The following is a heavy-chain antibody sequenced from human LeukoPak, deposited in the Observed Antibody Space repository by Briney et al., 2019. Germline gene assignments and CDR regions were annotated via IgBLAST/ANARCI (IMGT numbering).Heavy chain of an antibody. D-gene: IGHD5-12*01. J-gene: IGHJ4*02. V-gene: IGHV2-5*02. Sequence: SGPTLLKPTQPLTLTSTFSGFSLSTSGVAVGWIRQPPGKALEWLALIYWDDDQRYSPSLKIRLTITKDTAKNQVVLTMTNMDPVDTTTYYCAHYDTVATGQGYSFDYWGQGILVTVSS. CDR1: GFSLSTSGVA. CDR3: AHYDTVATGQGYSFDY. CDR2: IYWDDDQ.